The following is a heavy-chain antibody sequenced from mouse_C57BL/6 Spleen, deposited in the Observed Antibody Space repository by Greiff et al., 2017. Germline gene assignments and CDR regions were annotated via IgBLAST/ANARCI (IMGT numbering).Heavy chain of an antibody. D-gene: IGHD1-1*01. CDR3: GRNGATVPFAY. CDR1: GYAFSSSW. V-gene: IGHV1-82*01. J-gene: IGHJ3*01. CDR2: IYPGDGDT. Sequence: QVQLQQSGPELVKPGASVKISCKASGYAFSSSWMNWVKQRPGKGLEWIGRIYPGDGDTNYNGKFKGKATLTADKSSSTAYMQLSSLTSEDSAVCFCGRNGATVPFAYWGQGTLVTVSA.